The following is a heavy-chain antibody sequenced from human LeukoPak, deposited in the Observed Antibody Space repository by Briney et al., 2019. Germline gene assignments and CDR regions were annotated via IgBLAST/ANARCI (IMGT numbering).Heavy chain of an antibody. V-gene: IGHV3-30*04. CDR2: TSYDGSKK. Sequence: GRSLRLSCADSGFTFRSYAMHWVRQAPGKGLEWVAVTSYDGSKKYYADSVKGRFTISRDNSKNTLYLQMSSLRVGDTAVYYCARGNYDILTGSAFDYWGQGTLVTVSS. J-gene: IGHJ4*02. CDR3: ARGNYDILTGSAFDY. CDR1: GFTFRSYA. D-gene: IGHD3-9*01.